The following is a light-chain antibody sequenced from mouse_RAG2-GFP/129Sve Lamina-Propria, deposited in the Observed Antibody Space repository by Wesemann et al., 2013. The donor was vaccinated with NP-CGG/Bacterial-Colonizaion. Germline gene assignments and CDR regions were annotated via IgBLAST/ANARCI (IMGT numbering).Light chain of an antibody. V-gene: IGKV6-13*01. CDR3: QQYSSYPYT. Sequence: DIVMTQSQKFMSTTVGDRVSITCKASQNVGTAVAWYQQKPGQSPKALIYSASNRYTGVPDRFTGSGSGTDFTLTISNMQSEDLADYFCQQYSSYPYTFGGGTKLGNKT. J-gene: IGKJ2*01. CDR2: SAS. CDR1: QNVGTA.